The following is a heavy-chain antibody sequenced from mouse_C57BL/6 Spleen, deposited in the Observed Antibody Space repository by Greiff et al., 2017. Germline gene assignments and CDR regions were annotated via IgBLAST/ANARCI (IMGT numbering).Heavy chain of an antibody. V-gene: IGHV1-82*01. Sequence: QVQLQQSGPELVKPGASVKISCKASGYAFSSSWMNWVKQRPGKGLEWIGRIYPGDGDTNYNGKFKGKATLTADKSSSTAYMQLSSLTSEDSAVYCGAGAVYYYGSSYGYFDVWGTGTTVTVSS. CDR3: AGAVYYYGSSYGYFDV. CDR1: GYAFSSSW. CDR2: IYPGDGDT. J-gene: IGHJ1*03. D-gene: IGHD1-1*01.